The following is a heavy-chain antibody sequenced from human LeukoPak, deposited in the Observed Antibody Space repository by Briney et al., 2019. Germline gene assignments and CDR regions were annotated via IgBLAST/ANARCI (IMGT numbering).Heavy chain of an antibody. D-gene: IGHD3-22*01. CDR1: TSH. Sequence: ASVKVSCKATSHISWVRQAPGQGLEWMGWIGSYEGDTYYAQKFQGRVTVTTDTSTNTAYMELRSLRADDTAVYYCARDFWNFYNSIGYYRDFDSWGQGTLVTASS. CDR3: ARDFWNFYNSIGYYRDFDS. J-gene: IGHJ5*01. CDR2: IGSYEGDT. V-gene: IGHV1-18*01.